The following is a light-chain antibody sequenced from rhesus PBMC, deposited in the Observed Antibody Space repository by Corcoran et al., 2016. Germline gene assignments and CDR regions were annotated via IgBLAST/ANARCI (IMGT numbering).Light chain of an antibody. CDR1: SSDIGGYNY. V-gene: IGLV2-32*01. Sequence: QAALTQPRSVSGSPGQSVTISCTGTSSDIGGYNYVSWYQQHPGTAPKLMIYEVSKRPSGVSDRFSGSKSGNTASLTISGLQAEDEADYYCCSYAGSYTYIFGAGTLLTVL. CDR3: CSYAGSYTYI. J-gene: IGLJ1*01. CDR2: EVS.